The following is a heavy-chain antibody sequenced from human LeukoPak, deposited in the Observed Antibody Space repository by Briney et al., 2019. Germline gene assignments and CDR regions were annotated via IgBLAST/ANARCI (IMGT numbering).Heavy chain of an antibody. J-gene: IGHJ4*02. CDR1: GFTFSSYA. CDR2: ISGSGGST. D-gene: IGHD2-15*01. V-gene: IGHV3-23*01. Sequence: GGSLRLSCAASGFTFSSYAMSWVRQAPGKGLEVVSAISGSGGSTYYADSVKGRFTISRDNSKNTLYLQMNSLRAEDTAVYYCAKDMRIVVVVVSDYWGQGTMVTVSS. CDR3: AKDMRIVVVVVSDY.